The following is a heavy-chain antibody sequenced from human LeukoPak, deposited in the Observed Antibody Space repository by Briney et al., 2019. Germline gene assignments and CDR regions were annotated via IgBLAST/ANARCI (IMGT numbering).Heavy chain of an antibody. CDR2: VTSSGSST. V-gene: IGHV3-11*01. CDR3: TRERRGSYYAFES. Sequence: GGSLRLSCAASGFSISDYYMSWIRKSPGKGPEWISYVTSSGSSTKYADSVKGRFTISRDNAKNSVALQMNSLRAEDTAVYYCTRERRGSYYAFESWGQGTLVTVSS. J-gene: IGHJ4*02. CDR1: GFSISDYY. D-gene: IGHD3-10*01.